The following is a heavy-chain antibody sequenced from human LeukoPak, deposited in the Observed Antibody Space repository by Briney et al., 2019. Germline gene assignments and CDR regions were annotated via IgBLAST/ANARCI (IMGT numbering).Heavy chain of an antibody. CDR1: GFTFTAYS. Sequence: GGSLRLSCAASGFTFTAYSMNWIRQAPGKGLEWVSTIISSRNYIYYADSVKGRFAISRDNAKKSLYLQMSSLRAEDTAVYYCARVAATATGAYDTWGQGTLVPVSS. CDR2: IISSRNYI. CDR3: ARVAATATGAYDT. D-gene: IGHD6-25*01. J-gene: IGHJ3*02. V-gene: IGHV3-21*01.